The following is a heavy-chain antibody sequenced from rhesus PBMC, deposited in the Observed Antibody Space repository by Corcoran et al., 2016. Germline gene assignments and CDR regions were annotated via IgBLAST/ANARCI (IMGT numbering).Heavy chain of an antibody. Sequence: QLQLQESGPGLVKPSATLSLTCAVSGGSISSSYWSWIRQAPGKGLDGIGYIYGSGSSNTHNPHRKSRVTLSVDTSKTQLSLKLSSGTAADTAVYYCASDTGPLDVWGRGVLVTVSS. CDR3: ASDTGPLDV. V-gene: IGHV4-169*02. CDR2: IYGSGSSN. CDR1: GGSISSSY. J-gene: IGHJ5-2*02.